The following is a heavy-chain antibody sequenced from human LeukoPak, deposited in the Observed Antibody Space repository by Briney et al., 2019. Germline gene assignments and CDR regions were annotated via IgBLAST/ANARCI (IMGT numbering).Heavy chain of an antibody. Sequence: PGVSLRLSCAASGFTFDDYAMHWVRQAPGKGLEWVSGISWNSGSIAYADSVKGRFTISRDNAKNSLYLQMNSLRAEDTALYYCAKDKYSSSSYALFDYWGQGTLVTVSS. CDR3: AKDKYSSSSYALFDY. J-gene: IGHJ4*02. CDR1: GFTFDDYA. D-gene: IGHD6-6*01. V-gene: IGHV3-9*01. CDR2: ISWNSGSI.